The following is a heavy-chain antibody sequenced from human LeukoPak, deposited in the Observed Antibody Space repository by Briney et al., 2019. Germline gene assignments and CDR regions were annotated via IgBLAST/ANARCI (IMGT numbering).Heavy chain of an antibody. Sequence: GGSLRLSCAASGFTVSSNYMNWVRQAPGKGLEWVSVIYSGGSTYYADSVKGRFTISRDNSKNTLYLQMNSLRAEDTAVYYCAGSGSKGYTTAFDIWGQGTMVTVSS. J-gene: IGHJ3*02. CDR3: AGSGSKGYTTAFDI. V-gene: IGHV3-66*01. CDR1: GFTVSSNY. D-gene: IGHD2-2*02. CDR2: IYSGGST.